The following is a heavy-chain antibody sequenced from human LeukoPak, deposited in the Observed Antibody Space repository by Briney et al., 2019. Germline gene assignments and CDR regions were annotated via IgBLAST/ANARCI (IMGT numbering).Heavy chain of an antibody. D-gene: IGHD6-19*01. V-gene: IGHV3-48*04. J-gene: IGHJ4*02. CDR1: GFTFSNYN. Sequence: GGSLRLSCAASGFTFSNYNMNWVRQAPGKGLEWVSYISTSSSTIYYADSVKGRFTISRDNAKNSLDLQMNSLRVEDTAVYYCARLGPASSGWPESFDYWGQGTLVTVSS. CDR3: ARLGPASSGWPESFDY. CDR2: ISTSSSTI.